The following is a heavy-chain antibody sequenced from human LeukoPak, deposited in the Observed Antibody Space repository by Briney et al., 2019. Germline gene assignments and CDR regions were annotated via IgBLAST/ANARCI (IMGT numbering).Heavy chain of an antibody. Sequence: SETLSLTCTVSGGSISSYYWSWIRQPPGKGLEWIGYIYYSGSTNYNPSLKSRVTISVDASKNQFSLKLSSVTAADTAVYYCARDPSEAEAMVTFDYWGQGTLVTVSS. J-gene: IGHJ4*02. CDR2: IYYSGST. V-gene: IGHV4-59*12. CDR3: ARDPSEAEAMVTFDY. D-gene: IGHD5-18*01. CDR1: GGSISSYY.